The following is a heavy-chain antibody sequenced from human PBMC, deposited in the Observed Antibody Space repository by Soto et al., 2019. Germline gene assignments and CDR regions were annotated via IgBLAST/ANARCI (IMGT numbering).Heavy chain of an antibody. CDR3: ARGYDFWSGYQYGMDV. CDR1: GGTFSSYA. D-gene: IGHD3-3*01. V-gene: IGHV1-69*06. CDR2: IIPIFGTA. Sequence: KVSCKASGGTFSSYAISCVRQSPGQGLEWMGGIIPIFGTANYAQKFQGRVTITADKSTSTAYMELSSLRSEDTAVYYCARGYDFWSGYQYGMDVWGQGTTVTVSS. J-gene: IGHJ6*02.